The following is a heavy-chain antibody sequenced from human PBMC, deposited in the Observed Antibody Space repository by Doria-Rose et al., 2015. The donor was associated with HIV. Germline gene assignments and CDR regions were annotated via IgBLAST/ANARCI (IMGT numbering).Heavy chain of an antibody. CDR2: ILSDDER. V-gene: IGHV2-26*01. CDR3: ARIKSSRWYHKYYFDF. J-gene: IGHJ4*02. Sequence: QESGPVLVKPTETLTLTCTVSGVSLSSPGMSVSWIRQPPGKDLEWLTNILSDDERSYKTSLKSRLNISRSTSKSQVVLTMTDMDPVDTATYYCARIKSSRWYHKYYFDFWGQGTLVIVSA. D-gene: IGHD6-13*01. CDR1: GVSLSSPGMS.